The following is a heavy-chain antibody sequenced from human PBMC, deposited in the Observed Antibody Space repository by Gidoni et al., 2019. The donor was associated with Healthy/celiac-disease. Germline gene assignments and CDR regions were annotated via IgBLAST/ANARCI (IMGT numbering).Heavy chain of an antibody. CDR1: GFTFSSYA. D-gene: IGHD3-16*02. V-gene: IGHV3-30-3*01. J-gene: IGHJ4*02. Sequence: GFTFSSYAMHWVRKAPGKGLEWLAVISYDGSNKYYADSVKGRFTISRDNSKNTLYLQLNRMRAEDTAVSYYSRSSPFKALGGVIFWGQGTLVTVSS. CDR2: ISYDGSNK. CDR3: SRSSPFKALGGVIF.